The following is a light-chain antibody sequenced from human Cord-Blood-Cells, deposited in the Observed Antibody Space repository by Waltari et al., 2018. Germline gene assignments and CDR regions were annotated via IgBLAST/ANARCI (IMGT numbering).Light chain of an antibody. J-gene: IGKJ4*01. V-gene: IGKV1-33*01. Sequence: DIQMTQSPSSLSASLGARVPITCQASQDISNYLNWYQQKPGKAPKLLIYEASNLETGVPSRFSGSGSGTDCTFTISNLQPEDIATYYCQQYDNLPPLTFGGGTKVEIK. CDR3: QQYDNLPPLT. CDR2: EAS. CDR1: QDISNY.